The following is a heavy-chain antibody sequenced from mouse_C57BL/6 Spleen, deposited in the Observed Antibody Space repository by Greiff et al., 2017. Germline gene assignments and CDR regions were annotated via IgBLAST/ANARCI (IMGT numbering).Heavy chain of an antibody. Sequence: EVKLVESGGDLVKPGGSLKLSCAASGFTFSSYGMSWVRQTPDKRLEWVATISSGGSYTYYPDSVKGRVTISRDNAKNTLYLQMSSLKSEDTAMYYCARQRDYWGQGASVTVSS. J-gene: IGHJ4*01. D-gene: IGHD6-1*01. V-gene: IGHV5-6*02. CDR1: GFTFSSYG. CDR2: ISSGGSYT. CDR3: ARQRDY.